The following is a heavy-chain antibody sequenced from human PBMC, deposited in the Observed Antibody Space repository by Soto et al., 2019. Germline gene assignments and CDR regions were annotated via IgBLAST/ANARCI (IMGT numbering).Heavy chain of an antibody. Sequence: QVHLVQSGAEVKKPGASVKVSCKGSGYDFTTYGITWVRQAPGQGLEWMAWISAHNGNTDYAQKLQGRVTVTRDTSTSTAYMGLRSLRSDDTAVYYFARGRYGDYWGQGALVTVSS. D-gene: IGHD1-1*01. V-gene: IGHV1-18*01. J-gene: IGHJ4*02. CDR1: GYDFTTYG. CDR3: ARGRYGDY. CDR2: ISAHNGNT.